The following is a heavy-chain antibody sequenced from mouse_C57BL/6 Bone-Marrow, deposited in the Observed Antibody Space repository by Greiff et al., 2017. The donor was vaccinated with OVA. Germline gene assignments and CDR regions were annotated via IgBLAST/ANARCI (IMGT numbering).Heavy chain of an antibody. V-gene: IGHV5-4*03. CDR3: AKLTCAMDY. CDR1: GFTFSSYA. D-gene: IGHD1-1*01. CDR2: ISDGGSYT. J-gene: IGHJ4*01. Sequence: DVKLVESGGGLVKPGGSLKLSCAASGFTFSSYAMSWVRQTPEKRLEWVATISDGGSYTYYPDNVKGRFTISRDNAKNNLYLQMSHLKSEDTAMYYCAKLTCAMDYWGQGTSVTVSS.